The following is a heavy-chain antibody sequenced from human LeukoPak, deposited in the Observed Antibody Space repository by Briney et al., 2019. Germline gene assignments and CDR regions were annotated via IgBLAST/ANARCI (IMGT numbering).Heavy chain of an antibody. CDR2: MNPRDNT. CDR3: ARYTQHYGFDI. D-gene: IGHD3-3*02. CDR1: GYTSTSPD. V-gene: IGHV1-8*01. Sequence: GGSVKVSCTASGYTSTSPDINWVRQATGRGLEWLGWMNPRDNTGYAQKFQGRVTLTRDKSINTAYMELSSLRSEDTAVYYCARYTQHYGFDIWGQGTMVTVSA. J-gene: IGHJ3*02.